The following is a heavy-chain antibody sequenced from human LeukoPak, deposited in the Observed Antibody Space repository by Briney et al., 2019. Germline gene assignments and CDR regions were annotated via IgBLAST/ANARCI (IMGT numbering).Heavy chain of an antibody. Sequence: GGSLRLSCAASGFTFYSDWMTWVRQAPGKGLEWVANINPDGSQKHYVDSVKGRFTISRDNAKNSLSLQMNSLRAEDTALYYCARHDCTSANCPLDYWGQGTLVAVSS. V-gene: IGHV3-7*03. D-gene: IGHD2-2*01. CDR2: INPDGSQK. J-gene: IGHJ4*02. CDR3: ARHDCTSANCPLDY. CDR1: GFTFYSDW.